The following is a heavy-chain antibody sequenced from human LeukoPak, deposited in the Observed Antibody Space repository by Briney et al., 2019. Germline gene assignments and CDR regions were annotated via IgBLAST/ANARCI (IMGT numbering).Heavy chain of an antibody. J-gene: IGHJ4*02. CDR3: ARVDSSGWYVIDY. CDR2: INPNSGGT. V-gene: IGHV1-2*02. CDR1: GYTFTGYY. D-gene: IGHD6-19*01. Sequence: GASVKVSCKASGYTFTGYYMHWVRQAPGQGREGMGWINPNSGGTNYAQKFQGRVTMTRDTSISTAYMELSRLRSDDTAVYYCARVDSSGWYVIDYWGQGTLVTVSS.